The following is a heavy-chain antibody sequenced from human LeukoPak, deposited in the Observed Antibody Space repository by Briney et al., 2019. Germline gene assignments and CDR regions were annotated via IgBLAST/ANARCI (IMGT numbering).Heavy chain of an antibody. V-gene: IGHV3-64*01. CDR3: ARVGRGYNYVYDY. Sequence: PGGSLRLSCAASGFTFSSYAMHWVRQAPGKGLEYVSTISSNGGTTYYANSVKGRFTISRDNSKNTLYLQVGSLRAEDMAVYYCARVGRGYNYVYDYRGQGTLVTVSS. CDR1: GFTFSSYA. CDR2: ISSNGGTT. J-gene: IGHJ4*02. D-gene: IGHD5-18*01.